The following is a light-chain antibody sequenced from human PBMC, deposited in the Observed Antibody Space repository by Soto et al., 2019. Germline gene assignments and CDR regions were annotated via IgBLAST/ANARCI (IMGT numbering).Light chain of an antibody. CDR3: QAWDSSTVV. Sequence: SYELTQPPSVSVSPGQTASITCSGDKLGDKHASWYQQKPGQSPVLVIYQGTKRPSGIPGRFSGSNSGNTATLTISGTQAMDEADYYCQAWDSSTVVFGGGTKLTVL. J-gene: IGLJ2*01. CDR1: KLGDKH. CDR2: QGT. V-gene: IGLV3-1*01.